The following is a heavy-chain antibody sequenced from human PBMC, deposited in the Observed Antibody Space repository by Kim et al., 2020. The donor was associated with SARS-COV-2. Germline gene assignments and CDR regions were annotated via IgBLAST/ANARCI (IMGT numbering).Heavy chain of an antibody. J-gene: IGHJ6*02. CDR3: ARVGLRDYYYYGMDV. D-gene: IGHD4-17*01. V-gene: IGHV4-34*01. Sequence: ALKSRVTISVDTAKHQFSLKLSSVTAADTAVYYCARVGLRDYYYYGMDVWGQGTTVTVSS.